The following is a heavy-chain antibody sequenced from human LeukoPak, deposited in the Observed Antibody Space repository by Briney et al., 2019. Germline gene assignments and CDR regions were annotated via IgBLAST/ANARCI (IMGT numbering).Heavy chain of an antibody. D-gene: IGHD4-17*01. CDR2: IYYSGST. Sequence: SETLSLTCTISGGSISSYYWSWFRQPPGKGLEWIGYIYYSGSTNYNPSLKSRVTISVDTSKNQFSLKLSSVTAADTAVYYCARVNGDDYGDYDAFDIWGQGTMVTVSS. CDR3: ARVNGDDYGDYDAFDI. J-gene: IGHJ3*02. CDR1: GGSISSYY. V-gene: IGHV4-59*01.